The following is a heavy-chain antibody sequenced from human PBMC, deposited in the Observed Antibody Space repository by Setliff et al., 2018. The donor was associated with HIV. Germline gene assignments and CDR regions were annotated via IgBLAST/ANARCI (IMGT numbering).Heavy chain of an antibody. J-gene: IGHJ6*03. CDR1: GGSISSYY. CDR3: ASLLYYYGSGAGYYMDV. Sequence: SETLSLTCTVSGGSISSYYWSWVRHPPGKGLEWMGYIYTSGSTNNNTSLKSRVTISVDTSNNQFSLKLSSVTAADTAVYYCASLLYYYGSGAGYYMDVWGKGTTVTVSS. CDR2: IYTSGST. V-gene: IGHV4-4*08. D-gene: IGHD3-10*01.